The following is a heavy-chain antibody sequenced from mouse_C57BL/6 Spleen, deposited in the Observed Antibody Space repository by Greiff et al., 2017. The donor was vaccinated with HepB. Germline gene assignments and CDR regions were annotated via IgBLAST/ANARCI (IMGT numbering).Heavy chain of an antibody. CDR1: GYTFTDYY. D-gene: IGHD1-1*01. J-gene: IGHJ2*01. CDR2: IYPGSGNT. CDR3: ARSRGSGSSLFDY. V-gene: IGHV1-76*01. Sequence: QVHVKQSGAELVRPGASVKLSCKASGYTFTDYYINWVKQRPGQGLEWIARIYPGSGNTYYNEKFKGKATLTAEKSSSTAYMQLSSLTSEDSAVYFCARSRGSGSSLFDYWGQGTTLTVSS.